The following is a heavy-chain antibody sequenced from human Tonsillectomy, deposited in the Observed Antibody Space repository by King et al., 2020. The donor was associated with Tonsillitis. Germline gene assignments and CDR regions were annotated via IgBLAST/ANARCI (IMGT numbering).Heavy chain of an antibody. Sequence: VQLVESGAEVKKPGSSVKLSCTASGGTFSRYAISWVRQAPGQGLEWMGGIIPNSGSPDYAQRFQDRVTITADDDMNIVHMDLINLRSEDTAVYYCATTVKCRTASSYTGEYHYIFMDVWGKGTSVTVSS. CDR1: GGTFSRYA. J-gene: IGHJ6*03. D-gene: IGHD2-2*02. CDR3: ATTVKCRTASSYTGEYHYIFMDV. CDR2: IIPNSGSP. V-gene: IGHV1-69*01.